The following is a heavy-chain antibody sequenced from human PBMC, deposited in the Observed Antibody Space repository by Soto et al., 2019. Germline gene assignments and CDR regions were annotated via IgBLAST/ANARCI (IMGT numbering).Heavy chain of an antibody. CDR1: GFTFSSFG. D-gene: IGHD4-17*01. V-gene: IGHV3-30*18. CDR3: EKDRTAVTNRFDY. CDR2: ISYDGSNT. J-gene: IGHJ4*02. Sequence: PVGSLRLSCAASGFTFSSFGFHWVRRAPGKGLEWVALISYDGSNTYYADSVKGRFTISRETSKNTLYLQMNSLRAEDRDVYYCEKDRTAVTNRFDYWGQGTLVTVSS.